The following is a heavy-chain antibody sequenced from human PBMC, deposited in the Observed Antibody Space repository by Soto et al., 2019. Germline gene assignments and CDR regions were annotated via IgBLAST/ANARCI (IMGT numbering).Heavy chain of an antibody. CDR2: ISYDGSNK. CDR1: EFTFISYG. V-gene: IGHV3-30*18. D-gene: IGHD6-19*01. CDR3: AKDSSGWYFDY. J-gene: IGHJ4*02. Sequence: PQSHSWAASEFTFISYGMHWVRQAPGKGLEWVAVISYDGSNKYYADSVKGRFTISRDNSKNTLYLQMNSLRAEDTAVYYCAKDSSGWYFDYWGQGTLVTVSS.